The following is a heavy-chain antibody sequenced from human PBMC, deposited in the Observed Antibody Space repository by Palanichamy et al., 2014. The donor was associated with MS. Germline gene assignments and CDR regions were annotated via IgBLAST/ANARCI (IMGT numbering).Heavy chain of an antibody. CDR3: ARPYGSYYHFDY. J-gene: IGHJ4*02. Sequence: QVQLVQSGAEVKKPGASVKVSCKASGYTFTSYAMHWVRQAPGQRLEWMGWINTVNGNTKYSQKFQDRVTITRDTSASTAYMELSSLRSEDTAVYYCARPYGSYYHFDYWGQGTLVTVSS. V-gene: IGHV1-3*04. CDR2: INTVNGNT. D-gene: IGHD1-26*01. CDR1: GYTFTSYA.